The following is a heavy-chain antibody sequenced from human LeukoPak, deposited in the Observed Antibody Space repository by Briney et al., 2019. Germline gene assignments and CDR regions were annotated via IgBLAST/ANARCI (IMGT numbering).Heavy chain of an antibody. V-gene: IGHV3-7*01. Sequence: GGSLRLSCAASGFAFSSYWMSWVRPAPGNGLERVSNINQDESEKYYVDSVKGRFTMSRDNAKNSVYLQMNNLRAEDTALYYCARGDYYDSSGDYTDAFDTWGQGTMVTVSS. J-gene: IGHJ3*02. CDR2: INQDESEK. D-gene: IGHD3-22*01. CDR1: GFAFSSYW. CDR3: ARGDYYDSSGDYTDAFDT.